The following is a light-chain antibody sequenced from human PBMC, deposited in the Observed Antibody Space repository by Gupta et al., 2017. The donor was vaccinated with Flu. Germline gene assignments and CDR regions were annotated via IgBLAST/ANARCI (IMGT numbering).Light chain of an antibody. CDR1: SSDVGGYNY. V-gene: IGLV2-14*01. CDR2: EVS. J-gene: IGLJ1*01. CDR3: SSYTSSSTLV. Sequence: QSALTQPASVSGSPGPSITISCTGTSSDVGGYNYVSWYQQHPGKAPKLMMYEVSNRPSGVSNRVSGSKSGNTASLTISGLQAEDEADYYCSSYTSSSTLVFGTGTKVTVL.